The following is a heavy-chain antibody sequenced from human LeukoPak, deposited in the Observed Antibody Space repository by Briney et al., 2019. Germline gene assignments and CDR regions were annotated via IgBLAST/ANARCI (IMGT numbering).Heavy chain of an antibody. CDR3: ARGSGYDYVWGSYRYYFDY. V-gene: IGHV1-18*04. CDR1: GYTFTSYG. D-gene: IGHD3-16*02. Sequence: ASVKVSCKASGYTFTSYGISWVRQAPGQGLECMGWISAYNGNTNYAQKRQGRVTMTTDTSTSTAYMELRSLRSDDTAVYYCARGSGYDYVWGSYRYYFDYWGQGTLVTVSS. CDR2: ISAYNGNT. J-gene: IGHJ4*02.